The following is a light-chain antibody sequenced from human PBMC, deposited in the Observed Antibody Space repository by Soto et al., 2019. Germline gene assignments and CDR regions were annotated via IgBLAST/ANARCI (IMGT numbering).Light chain of an antibody. CDR1: QSISSW. J-gene: IGKJ5*01. CDR3: QQLNSYPIT. V-gene: IGKV1-5*03. Sequence: DIQMTPSPCTLSASLGDRGTITCRASQSISSWLAWYHQKPGKAPKLLIYKASSLESGVPSRFSGSGSGTDFTLTISSLQPEDFATDYCQQLNSYPITFGQVTRLEIK. CDR2: KAS.